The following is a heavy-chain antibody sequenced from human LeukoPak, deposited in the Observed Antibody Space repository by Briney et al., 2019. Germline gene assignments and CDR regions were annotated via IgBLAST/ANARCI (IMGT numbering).Heavy chain of an antibody. V-gene: IGHV3-20*04. CDR3: ARDHGGDFWSGYHNWFDP. Sequence: GGSLRLSCAASGFTFDDYGMSWVRQAPGKRLEWVSGINWNSGSTGYADSVKGRFTISRDNAKNSLYLQMNSLRAEDTALYYCARDHGGDFWSGYHNWFDPWGQGTLVTVSS. CDR2: INWNSGST. CDR1: GFTFDDYG. D-gene: IGHD3-3*01. J-gene: IGHJ5*02.